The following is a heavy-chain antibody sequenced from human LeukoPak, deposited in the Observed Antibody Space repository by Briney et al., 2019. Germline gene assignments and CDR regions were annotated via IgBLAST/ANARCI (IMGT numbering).Heavy chain of an antibody. Sequence: SETLSLTRTVSGGSISSYYWSRIRQPPGKGLEWIGYIYYSGSTNYNPSLKSRVTISVDTSKNQFSLKLSSVTAADTAVYYCARERVVVPAADRALYYYYGMDVWGQGTTVTVSS. CDR1: GGSISSYY. D-gene: IGHD2-2*01. V-gene: IGHV4-59*01. J-gene: IGHJ6*02. CDR3: ARERVVVPAADRALYYYYGMDV. CDR2: IYYSGST.